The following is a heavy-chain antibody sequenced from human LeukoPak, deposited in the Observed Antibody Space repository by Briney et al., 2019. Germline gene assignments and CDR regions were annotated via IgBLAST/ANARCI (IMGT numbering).Heavy chain of an antibody. CDR3: ARGYSSPVPNFDY. V-gene: IGHV1-2*02. D-gene: IGHD6-13*01. Sequence: ASVKVSCKASGYTFTGYYMHWVRQAPGQGLEWMGWINPNNGGTSYAQRFQGRVTMTRDTSITTAYMELPSLTSDDTAVYYCARGYSSPVPNFDYWGQGTLVTVSS. CDR2: INPNNGGT. CDR1: GYTFTGYY. J-gene: IGHJ4*02.